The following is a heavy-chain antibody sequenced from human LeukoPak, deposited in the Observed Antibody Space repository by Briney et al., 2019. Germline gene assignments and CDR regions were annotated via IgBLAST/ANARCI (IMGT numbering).Heavy chain of an antibody. CDR3: ARLQLWQIDY. Sequence: GGSLRLSCAASGFTVSSNHMNWVRQAPGKGLEWVSVIYGGGSTYYAASVKCRFTISRHSSKNTLYLQMNSLRAEDTAVYYCARLQLWQIDYWGQGTLVTVSS. J-gene: IGHJ4*02. D-gene: IGHD5-18*01. CDR1: GFTVSSNH. V-gene: IGHV3-53*04. CDR2: IYGGGST.